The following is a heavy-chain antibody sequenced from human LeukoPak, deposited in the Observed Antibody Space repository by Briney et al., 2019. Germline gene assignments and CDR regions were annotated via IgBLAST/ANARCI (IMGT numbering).Heavy chain of an antibody. CDR1: GFTFSTYA. D-gene: IGHD5-18*01. V-gene: IGHV3-30-3*01. CDR2: ISYDGSNK. CDR3: AKEWRQCLDC. J-gene: IGHJ4*02. Sequence: GGSLRLSCAASGFTFSTYAVNWVRQAPGKGLEWVAVISYDGSNKYYADSVKGRFTISRDNSKNTLYLQMNSLRAEDTAVYYCAKEWRQCLDCWGQGTLVTVSS.